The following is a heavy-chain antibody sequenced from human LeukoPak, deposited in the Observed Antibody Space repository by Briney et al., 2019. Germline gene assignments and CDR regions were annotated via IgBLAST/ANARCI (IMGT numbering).Heavy chain of an antibody. D-gene: IGHD3-3*01. CDR1: GFTASIYD. J-gene: IGHJ3*01. Sequence: PGGSLRLSCAASGFTASIYDVHWGRQVPGQGLEWVSSIDTAGDTYYSVSVKGRFTISRENARNSLYLQMNSLRAGDTALYYCARVHDSGLDVWGQGTMVTASS. V-gene: IGHV3-13*04. CDR2: IDTAGDT. CDR3: ARVHDSGLDV.